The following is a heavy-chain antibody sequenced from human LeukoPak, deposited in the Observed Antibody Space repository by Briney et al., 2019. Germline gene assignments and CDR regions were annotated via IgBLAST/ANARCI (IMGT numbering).Heavy chain of an antibody. D-gene: IGHD3-10*01. V-gene: IGHV4-4*07. CDR2: IETSGNT. CDR3: AKDAGVRPYGSGSKPDY. Sequence: SETLSLTCTVSGYSISSGYYWSWIRQPAGKGLEWIGRIETSGNTNYKPSLKSRVTMSVDTSKNQFSLKLSSVTAADTAVYYCAKDAGVRPYGSGSKPDYWGQGTLVTVSS. CDR1: GYSISSGYY. J-gene: IGHJ4*02.